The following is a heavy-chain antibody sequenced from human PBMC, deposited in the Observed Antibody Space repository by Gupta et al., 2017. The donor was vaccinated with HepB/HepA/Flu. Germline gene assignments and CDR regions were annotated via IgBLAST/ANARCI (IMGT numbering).Heavy chain of an antibody. V-gene: IGHV3-7*01. CDR2: INQDGSGK. Sequence: EVQLVESGGGLVQPGGSLRLSCAASGFTFRNYWLSWVRRAPGKGLEWVANINQDGSGKYYVDSVRGRFTISRDNPKNSLYLQMNSLRAEDTAVYYCARIRGYSYGPYYSYMDVWGKGTTVTVSS. CDR1: GFTFRNYW. J-gene: IGHJ6*03. CDR3: ARIRGYSYGPYYSYMDV. D-gene: IGHD5-18*01.